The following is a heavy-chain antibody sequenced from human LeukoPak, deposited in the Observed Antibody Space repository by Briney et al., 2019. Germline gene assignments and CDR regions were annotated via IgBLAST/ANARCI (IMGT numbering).Heavy chain of an antibody. CDR2: INPNSGGT. Sequence: ASVKVSCKASGYTFTGYYMHWVRQAPGQGLEWMGWINPNSGGTNYAQKFQGRVTMTRDASISTAYMELSRLRSDDTAVYYCARAVSLRFLETYAAHFDYWGQGTLVTVSS. CDR3: ARAVSLRFLETYAAHFDY. J-gene: IGHJ4*02. D-gene: IGHD3-3*01. CDR1: GYTFTGYY. V-gene: IGHV1-2*02.